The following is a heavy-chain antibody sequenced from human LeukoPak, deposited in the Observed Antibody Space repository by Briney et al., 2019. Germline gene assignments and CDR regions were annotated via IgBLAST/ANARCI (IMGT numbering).Heavy chain of an antibody. CDR2: IIPIFGTA. D-gene: IGHD2-15*01. CDR3: ARDEGGYGDY. Sequence: GASVKVSCKASGGTFSSYAISWVRQAPGQGLEWMGGIIPIFGTANYAQKFQGRVTITADESTSTAYMELSSLRSDDTAVYYCARDEGGYGDYWGQGTLVTVSS. J-gene: IGHJ4*02. CDR1: GGTFSSYA. V-gene: IGHV1-69*13.